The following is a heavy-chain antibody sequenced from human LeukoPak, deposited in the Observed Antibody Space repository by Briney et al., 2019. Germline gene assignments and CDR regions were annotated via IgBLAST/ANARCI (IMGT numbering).Heavy chain of an antibody. CDR3: ARHSAYVFRRAYPYTFDY. D-gene: IGHD3-16*01. J-gene: IGHJ4*02. V-gene: IGHV4-59*08. CDR2: IYYSGST. CDR1: GGSISSYY. Sequence: SETLSLTCTVSGGSISSYYWSWIRQPPGKGLEWIGYIYYSGSTNYNPSLKSRVTISVDTSKNQFSLKLSSVTAADTAVYSSARHSAYVFRRAYPYTFDYGAQGPRAPVSS.